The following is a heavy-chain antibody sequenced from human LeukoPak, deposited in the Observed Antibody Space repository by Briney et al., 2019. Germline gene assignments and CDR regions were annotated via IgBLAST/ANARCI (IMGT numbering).Heavy chain of an antibody. J-gene: IGHJ4*02. CDR3: ARRQGRVGATGIKY. CDR1: GGSISSYY. V-gene: IGHV4-4*07. D-gene: IGHD1-26*01. Sequence: SETLSLTCTVSGGSISSYYWSWIRQPAGKGLEWIGRTYTSGSTNYNPSLKSRVTMSVDTSKNQFSLKLSSVTAADTAVYYCARRQGRVGATGIKYWGQGTLVTVSS. CDR2: TYTSGST.